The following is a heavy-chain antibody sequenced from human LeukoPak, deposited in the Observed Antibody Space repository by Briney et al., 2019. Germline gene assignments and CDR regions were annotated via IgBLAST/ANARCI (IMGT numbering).Heavy chain of an antibody. CDR3: ARDLRAAAGTFDY. J-gene: IGHJ4*02. CDR1: GFIFGRDS. D-gene: IGHD6-13*01. Sequence: PGGSLRLSCAASGFIFGRDSMNWVRQAPGRGLEWISYISRDSDIRYYADSVRGRFHISRDNARNSLYLQMNSLRADDTAMYYCARDLRAAAGTFDYWGQGTLVAVSS. V-gene: IGHV3-48*01. CDR2: ISRDSDIR.